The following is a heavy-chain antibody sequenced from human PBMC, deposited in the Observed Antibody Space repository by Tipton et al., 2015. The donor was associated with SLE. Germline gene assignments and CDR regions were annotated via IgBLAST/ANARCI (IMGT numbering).Heavy chain of an antibody. CDR2: ISDGGGT. CDR3: ARRYGTSFDY. CDR1: GGSISTNY. D-gene: IGHD2-8*01. Sequence: TLSLTCSVSGGSISTNYWIWIRQPPGKGLEWIGYISDGGGTNYNPSLKSRVTISIDPAKNQFSLKLTSVTAADTAVYYCARRYGTSFDYWDQGTLVTVSS. V-gene: IGHV4-59*08. J-gene: IGHJ4*02.